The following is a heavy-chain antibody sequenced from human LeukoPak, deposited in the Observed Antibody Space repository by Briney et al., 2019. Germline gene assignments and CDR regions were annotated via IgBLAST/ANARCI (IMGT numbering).Heavy chain of an antibody. J-gene: IGHJ6*02. CDR2: ISAYNGNT. Sequence: ASVKVSRKASGYTFTSYGISWVRQAPGQGLEWMGWISAYNGNTNYAQKLQGRVTMTTDTSTSTAYMELRSLRSDDTAVYYCAGSSGSPYYYYYGMDVWGQGTTVTVSS. V-gene: IGHV1-18*01. CDR1: GYTFTSYG. D-gene: IGHD3-22*01. CDR3: AGSSGSPYYYYYGMDV.